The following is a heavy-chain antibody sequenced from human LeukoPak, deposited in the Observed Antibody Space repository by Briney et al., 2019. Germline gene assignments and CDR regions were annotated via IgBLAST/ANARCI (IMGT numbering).Heavy chain of an antibody. J-gene: IGHJ4*02. V-gene: IGHV3-23*01. CDR2: ISGSGGST. CDR3: EGGAVAGLYYFDY. D-gene: IGHD6-19*01. CDR1: GFTFSSYS. Sequence: GGSLRLSCAASGFTFSSYSMNWVRQAPGKGLEWVSAISGSGGSTYYADSVKGRFTISRDNSKNTLYLQMNSLRAEDTAVYYCEGGAVAGLYYFDYWGQGTLVTVSS.